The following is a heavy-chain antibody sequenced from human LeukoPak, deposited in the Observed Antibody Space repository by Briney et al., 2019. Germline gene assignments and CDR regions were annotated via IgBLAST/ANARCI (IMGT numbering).Heavy chain of an antibody. D-gene: IGHD1-26*01. CDR2: IYTSGST. Sequence: PSETLSLTCTVSGGSISSYYWSWIRQPPGKGLEWIGYIYTSGSTNYNPSLKSRVTISVDTSKNQFSLKLSSVTAADTAVYYCARVDGSSPFFDYWGQGTLVTVSS. J-gene: IGHJ4*02. CDR1: GGSISSYY. V-gene: IGHV4-4*09. CDR3: ARVDGSSPFFDY.